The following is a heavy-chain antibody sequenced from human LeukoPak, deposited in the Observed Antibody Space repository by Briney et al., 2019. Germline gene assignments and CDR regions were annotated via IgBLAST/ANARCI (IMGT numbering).Heavy chain of an antibody. CDR1: GVSITSSGYY. V-gene: IGHV4-39*01. CDR3: ARPRHNWNYYFDY. Sequence: SETLSLTCTVSGVSITSSGYYWGWIRQPPGKRREGIGTIYYGGCTYYNPSLKSRVTISVDTSKNQVFLNMSSVTAADTAVYYCARPRHNWNYYFDYWGQGTLVTVSS. J-gene: IGHJ4*02. D-gene: IGHD1-7*01. CDR2: IYYGGCT.